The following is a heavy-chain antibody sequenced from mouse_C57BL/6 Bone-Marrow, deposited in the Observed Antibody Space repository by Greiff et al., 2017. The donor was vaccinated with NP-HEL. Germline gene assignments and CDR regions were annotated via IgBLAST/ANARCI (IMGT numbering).Heavy chain of an antibody. CDR3: ARWGITTVPFAY. CDR2: INPYNGGT. V-gene: IGHV1-19*01. Sequence: EVQLQQSGPVLVKPGASVKMSCKASGYTFTDYYMNWVKQSHGKSLEWIGVINPYNGGTSYNQKFKGKATLTVDKSSSTAYMELNSLTSEDSAVYYCARWGITTVPFAYWGQGTLVTLSA. D-gene: IGHD1-1*01. J-gene: IGHJ3*01. CDR1: GYTFTDYY.